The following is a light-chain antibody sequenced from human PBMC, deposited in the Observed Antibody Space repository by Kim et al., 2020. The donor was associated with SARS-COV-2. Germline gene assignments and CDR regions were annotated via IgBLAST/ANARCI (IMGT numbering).Light chain of an antibody. J-gene: IGLJ2*01. CDR3: NSRDSSGNHLV. CDR1: SLRSYY. V-gene: IGLV3-19*01. Sequence: SSELTHPAVSVALGQTVRITCQGDSLRSYYASWYQQKPGQAPVLVIYGKNNRPSGIPDRFSGSSSGNTASLTITGAQAEDEADYYCNSRDSSGNHLVFGG. CDR2: GKN.